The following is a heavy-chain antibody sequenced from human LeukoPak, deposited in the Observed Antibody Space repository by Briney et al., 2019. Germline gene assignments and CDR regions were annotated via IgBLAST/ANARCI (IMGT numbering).Heavy chain of an antibody. CDR3: ARDPRGMIVVLEDAFDI. Sequence: PSETLSLTCTVSGYSISSGYYWGWIRQPPGKGLEWIGSIYHSGSTYYNPSLKSRVTISVDTSKNQFSLKLSPVTAADTAMYYCARDPRGMIVVLEDAFDIWGQGTMVAVSS. CDR2: IYHSGST. D-gene: IGHD3-22*01. V-gene: IGHV4-38-2*02. CDR1: GYSISSGYY. J-gene: IGHJ3*02.